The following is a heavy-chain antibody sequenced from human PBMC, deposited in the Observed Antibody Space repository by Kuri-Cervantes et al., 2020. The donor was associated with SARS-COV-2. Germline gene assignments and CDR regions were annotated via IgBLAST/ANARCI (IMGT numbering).Heavy chain of an antibody. Sequence: SQTLSLTCAVYGGSFSGYYWSWIRQPPGKGLEWIGEINHSGSTNYNPSLKSRVTISVDTSKNQFSLKLSSMTAADTAVYYCARDYYDSSGYAGYYYYYGMDVWGQGTTVTVSS. J-gene: IGHJ6*02. D-gene: IGHD3-22*01. CDR2: INHSGST. V-gene: IGHV4-34*01. CDR3: ARDYYDSSGYAGYYYYYGMDV. CDR1: GGSFSGYY.